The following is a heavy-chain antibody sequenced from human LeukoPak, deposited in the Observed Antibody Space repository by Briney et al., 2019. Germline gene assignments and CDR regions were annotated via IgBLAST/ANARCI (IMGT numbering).Heavy chain of an antibody. Sequence: ASVKVSCKASGYTFISYGISWLRQAPGQGPEWMGWISPYNGNTDYAQNLQGRVTMTSDTSTSTAYMELRSLRSDDTAVYYCARGAQQWLPPTYFDYGGQGPLVPVSS. CDR2: ISPYNGNT. D-gene: IGHD6-19*01. CDR3: ARGAQQWLPPTYFDY. CDR1: GYTFISYG. V-gene: IGHV1-18*01. J-gene: IGHJ4*02.